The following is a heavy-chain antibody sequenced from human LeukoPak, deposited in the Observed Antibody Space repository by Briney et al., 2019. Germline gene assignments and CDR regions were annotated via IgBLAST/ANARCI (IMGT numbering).Heavy chain of an antibody. D-gene: IGHD6-13*01. J-gene: IGHJ4*02. CDR3: AYSSSWYDGVDY. Sequence: GGSLRLSCAASGFTFSSYAMHWVRQAPGEGLEWVAVISYDGSNKYYADSVKGRFTISRDNSKNTLYLQMNSLRAEDTAVYYCAYSSSWYDGVDYWGQGTLVTVSS. CDR1: GFTFSSYA. CDR2: ISYDGSNK. V-gene: IGHV3-30-3*01.